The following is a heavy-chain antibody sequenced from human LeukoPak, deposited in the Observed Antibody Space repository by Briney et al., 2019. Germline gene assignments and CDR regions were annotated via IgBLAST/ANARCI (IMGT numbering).Heavy chain of an antibody. D-gene: IGHD6-19*01. V-gene: IGHV3-23*01. CDR1: GFTFSSDA. CDR3: AKFRPDDITVAAPGYFDS. CDR2: ISGSGSAT. J-gene: IGHJ4*02. Sequence: GASLRLSCAASGFTFSSDAMSWVRQAPGKGLNWVSTISGSGSATYYADSAKDRFTISRDNSKNTLYLQMNSLRAEDTAVYYCAKFRPDDITVAAPGYFDSWGQGTLVPVSS.